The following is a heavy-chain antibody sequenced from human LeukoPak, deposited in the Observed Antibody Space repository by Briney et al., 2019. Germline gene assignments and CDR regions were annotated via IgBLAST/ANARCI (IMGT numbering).Heavy chain of an antibody. D-gene: IGHD3-3*01. CDR1: GGSFSGNY. Sequence: SETLSLTCAVHGGSFSGNYWSWIRQPPGKGLEWSGEINHSGSTNYNPSLKRRVTISVDTSKNQFSLKLSSVTAADTAVYYCAGGRVLRFLEEGWFDPWGQGTLVTVSS. J-gene: IGHJ5*02. CDR2: INHSGST. V-gene: IGHV4-34*01. CDR3: AGGRVLRFLEEGWFDP.